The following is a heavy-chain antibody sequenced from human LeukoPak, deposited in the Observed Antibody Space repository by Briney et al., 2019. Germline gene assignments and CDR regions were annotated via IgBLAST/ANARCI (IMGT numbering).Heavy chain of an antibody. Sequence: PSETLSLTCTVSGGSISNYYWNWIRQPPGKGLEWIGYIYYSGSTNYKPSLKSRVTISVDTSKNQFSLKLSSVTAADTAVYYCARGGYYGSGNDFRFDPWGQGTLVTVSS. CDR1: GGSISNYY. V-gene: IGHV4-59*01. CDR2: IYYSGST. CDR3: ARGGYYGSGNDFRFDP. D-gene: IGHD3-10*01. J-gene: IGHJ5*02.